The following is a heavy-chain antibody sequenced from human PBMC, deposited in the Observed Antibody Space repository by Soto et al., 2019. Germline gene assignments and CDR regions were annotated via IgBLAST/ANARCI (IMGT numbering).Heavy chain of an antibody. CDR2: FSFSGTT. V-gene: IGHV4-4*07. CDR1: GASIAGSSY. Sequence: QVQLQESGPGLMKPSETLSLTCSVSGASIAGSSYWSWIRQPAGKGLEWIGRFSFSGTTNYSPSLRSRVTMSADVSKNQFSLRLTSVTAADTALYYCARGMTPPGAPAWYYFDSWGQGTLVTVSS. CDR3: ARGMTPPGAPAWYYFDS. J-gene: IGHJ4*02. D-gene: IGHD2-8*02.